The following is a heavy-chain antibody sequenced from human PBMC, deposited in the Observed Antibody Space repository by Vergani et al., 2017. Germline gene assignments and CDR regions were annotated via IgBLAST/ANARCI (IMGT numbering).Heavy chain of an antibody. CDR2: IYTSGST. CDR3: ARGPARDYYDSSGYFDY. D-gene: IGHD3-22*01. V-gene: IGHV4-4*07. CDR1: GGSFSGYY. J-gene: IGHJ4*02. Sequence: QVQLQESGPGLVKPSETLSLTCTVSGGSFSGYYWSWIRQPAGKGLEWIGRIYTSGSTNYNPSLKSRVTMSVDTSKNQFSLKLSSVTAADTAVYYCARGPARDYYDSSGYFDYWGQGTLVTVSS.